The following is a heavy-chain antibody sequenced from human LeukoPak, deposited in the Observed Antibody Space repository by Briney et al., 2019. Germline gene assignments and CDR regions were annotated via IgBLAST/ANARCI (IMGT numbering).Heavy chain of an antibody. CDR3: ARDQDAFDY. V-gene: IGHV1-46*01. CDR2: IYPRDGST. Sequence: GASVKVSCKASGYSFTSNYIHWVRQAPGRGLEWMGMIYPRDGSTSYAQKFQGRVTVTRDTSTSTVHMELSGLRSEDTAVYYCARDQDAFDYWGQGTLVTVSS. CDR1: GYSFTSNY. J-gene: IGHJ4*02.